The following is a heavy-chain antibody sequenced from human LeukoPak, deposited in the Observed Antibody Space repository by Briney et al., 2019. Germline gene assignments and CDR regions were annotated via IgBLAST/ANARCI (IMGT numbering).Heavy chain of an antibody. D-gene: IGHD3-3*01. CDR2: IYYSGST. CDR1: GGSISSYY. Sequence: SETLSLTCTVSGGSISSYYWSWIRQPPGKGLEWIGYIYYSGSTNYNPSLKSRVTISVDTSKNQFSLKLSSVTAADTAVYYCARGITIFGVVAPGNYMDVWGKGTTVTVSS. V-gene: IGHV4-59*01. J-gene: IGHJ6*03. CDR3: ARGITIFGVVAPGNYMDV.